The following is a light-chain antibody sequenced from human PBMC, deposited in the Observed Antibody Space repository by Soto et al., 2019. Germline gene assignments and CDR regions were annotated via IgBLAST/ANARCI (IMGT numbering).Light chain of an antibody. Sequence: DIQMTQSPSILSASVGYRFTITCRASQSISSWLDWYQKKQGKAPNLLIYKASHLENGVPSRLRGSGYGTEFTITISSMQTGDFATYYCQHYNTYPWTFGHGTKVDIK. CDR1: QSISSW. CDR3: QHYNTYPWT. V-gene: IGKV1-5*03. CDR2: KAS. J-gene: IGKJ1*01.